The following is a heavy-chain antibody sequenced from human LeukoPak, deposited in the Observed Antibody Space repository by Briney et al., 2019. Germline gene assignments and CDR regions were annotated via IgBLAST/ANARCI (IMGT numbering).Heavy chain of an antibody. Sequence: ASVKVSCKVSGYTLTELSMHWVRQAPGKGLEWMGRFDAEDGETIYAQKFQGRVTMTEDTSTDTAYMELSSLRSEDTAVYYCARESRHYDFWSGYYKWFDPWGQGTLVTVSS. J-gene: IGHJ5*02. CDR3: ARESRHYDFWSGYYKWFDP. D-gene: IGHD3-3*01. V-gene: IGHV1-24*01. CDR2: FDAEDGET. CDR1: GYTLTELS.